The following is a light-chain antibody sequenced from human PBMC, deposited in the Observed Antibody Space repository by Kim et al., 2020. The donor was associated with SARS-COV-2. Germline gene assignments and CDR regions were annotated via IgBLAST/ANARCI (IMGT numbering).Light chain of an antibody. CDR2: GKN. CDR3: KSRDSSGNVV. CDR1: SLRIYY. J-gene: IGLJ2*01. Sequence: SSELTQDTAVSVALGQTVRITCQGDSLRIYYASWYQQKPGQATVLVIYGKNNRPSGIPERFSGSSSGNTASLTITGAQADDESDYYCKSRDSSGNVVFGGGTQLTVL. V-gene: IGLV3-19*01.